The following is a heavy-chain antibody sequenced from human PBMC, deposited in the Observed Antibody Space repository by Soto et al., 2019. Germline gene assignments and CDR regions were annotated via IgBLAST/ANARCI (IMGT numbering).Heavy chain of an antibody. D-gene: IGHD3-22*01. J-gene: IGHJ4*02. V-gene: IGHV4-38-2*01. Sequence: SETLSLPCFVSRYSISSGYYWGWIRQPPGKGLEWIGSIFHGGTTYYNPSLKSRLTISVDTSKNQFSLTLSSVTAADTAVYYCARHADSSSYYYPFDYWGQGSLVTSPQ. CDR3: ARHADSSSYYYPFDY. CDR1: RYSISSGYY. CDR2: IFHGGTT.